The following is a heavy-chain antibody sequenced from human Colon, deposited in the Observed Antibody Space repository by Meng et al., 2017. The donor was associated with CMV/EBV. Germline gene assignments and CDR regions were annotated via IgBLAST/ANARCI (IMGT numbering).Heavy chain of an antibody. CDR3: ARGNADTAMVSDY. CDR1: GYTCESYG. V-gene: IGHV1-18*01. Sequence: KASGYTCESYGISWVRQDPGKGLEWMGWINGNNGSTNYAQKVQGRVTMTTETSTSTAYMELRSLRSDDTAVYYCARGNADTAMVSDYWGQGTLVTVSS. D-gene: IGHD5-18*01. CDR2: INGNNGST. J-gene: IGHJ4*02.